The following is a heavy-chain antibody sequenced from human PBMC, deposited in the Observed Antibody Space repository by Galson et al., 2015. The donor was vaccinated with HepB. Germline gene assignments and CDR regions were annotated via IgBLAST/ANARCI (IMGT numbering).Heavy chain of an antibody. J-gene: IGHJ3*02. CDR1: GYTFTSYG. Sequence: SVKVSCKASGYTFTSYGISWVRQAPGQGLEWMGWISAYNGNTNYAQKLQGRVTMTTDTSTSTAYMELRSLRSDDTAVYCCARPLDAAGAFDIWGQGTMVTVSS. CDR3: ARPLDAAGAFDI. D-gene: IGHD3-9*01. V-gene: IGHV1-18*01. CDR2: ISAYNGNT.